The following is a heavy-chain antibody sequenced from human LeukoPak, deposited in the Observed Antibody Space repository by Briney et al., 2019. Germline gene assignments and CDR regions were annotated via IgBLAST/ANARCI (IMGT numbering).Heavy chain of an antibody. Sequence: TGGSLRLSCAASGFTFTSYDMHWVRQAPGKGLEWVAVISYDGSNKYYADSVKGRFTISRDNSKNTLYLQMNSLRAEDTAVYYCAKAPIGGSYYFDYWGQGTLVTVSS. CDR3: AKAPIGGSYYFDY. D-gene: IGHD1-26*01. J-gene: IGHJ4*02. CDR2: ISYDGSNK. CDR1: GFTFTSYD. V-gene: IGHV3-30*18.